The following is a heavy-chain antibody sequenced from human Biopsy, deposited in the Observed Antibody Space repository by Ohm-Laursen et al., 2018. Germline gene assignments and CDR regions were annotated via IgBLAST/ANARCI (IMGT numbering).Heavy chain of an antibody. CDR2: ISTYNDDT. CDR3: ARDPGYDFWSGSDPFDI. D-gene: IGHD3-3*01. CDR1: GYTFTAYC. V-gene: IGHV1-18*04. J-gene: IGHJ3*02. Sequence: ASVKVSCKTSGYTFTAYCISWVRQAPGQGLEWMGWISTYNDDTNIAQKFQGRVSMTTDTSTRTAYMELRSLRSGDTAIYFCARDPGYDFWSGSDPFDIWGQGTLVTVS.